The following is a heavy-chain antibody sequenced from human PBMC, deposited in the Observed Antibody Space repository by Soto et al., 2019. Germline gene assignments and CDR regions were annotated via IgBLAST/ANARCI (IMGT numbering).Heavy chain of an antibody. D-gene: IGHD6-19*01. V-gene: IGHV3-30*18. CDR2: VSHDGRNT. CDR1: GFTFSDYA. Sequence: VQLVESGGGVVQPGRSLRLSCAASGFTFSDYAMHWVRQAPGKGLEWVAVVSHDGRNTHYADSVKGRFTISRDSSKNTVTLEMTSLRAEDTAVYSWEKGGRQWLVTSDFNYWGQGALVTVSS. CDR3: EKGGRQWLVTSDFNY. J-gene: IGHJ4*02.